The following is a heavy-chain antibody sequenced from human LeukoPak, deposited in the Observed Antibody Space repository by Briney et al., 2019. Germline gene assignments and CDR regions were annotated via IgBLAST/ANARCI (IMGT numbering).Heavy chain of an antibody. V-gene: IGHV7-4-1*02. J-gene: IGHJ4*02. D-gene: IGHD6-13*01. CDR1: GYTFTSYA. CDR2: INTNTGNP. CDR3: ARDHSQTGVIPAAGDY. Sequence: ASVKVSCKASGYTFTSYAMNWVRQAPGQGLEWMGWINTNTGNPTYAQGFTGRFVFSLDTSVSTAYLQISSLKAEDTAVYYCARDHSQTGVIPAAGDYWGQGTLVTVSS.